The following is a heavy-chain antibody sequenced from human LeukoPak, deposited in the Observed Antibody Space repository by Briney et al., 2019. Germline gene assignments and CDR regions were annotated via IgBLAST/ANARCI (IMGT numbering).Heavy chain of an antibody. V-gene: IGHV3-21*01. J-gene: IGHJ4*02. D-gene: IGHD3-16*01. Sequence: PGGSLRLSCAASGFTFSSYSMNWVRQAPGKGLEWVSSIGHSSSYIYYADSVKGRFTISRDNAKNSLYLQMNSLRAEDTAVYYCARDGGFDYWGQGTLVTVSS. CDR3: ARDGGFDY. CDR2: IGHSSSYI. CDR1: GFTFSSYS.